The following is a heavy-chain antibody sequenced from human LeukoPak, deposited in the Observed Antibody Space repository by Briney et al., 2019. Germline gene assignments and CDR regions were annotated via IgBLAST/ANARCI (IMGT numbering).Heavy chain of an antibody. V-gene: IGHV3-23*01. D-gene: IGHD6-19*01. CDR3: ARKDRAVAGIFDY. CDR1: GFTFSSYA. Sequence: GGSLRLSCAASGFTFSSYAMSWVRQAPGKGLEWVSAISGSGGSTYYADSVKGRFTVSRDNSKNTLYLQMNSLRAEDTAVYYCARKDRAVAGIFDYWGQGTLITVSS. J-gene: IGHJ4*02. CDR2: ISGSGGST.